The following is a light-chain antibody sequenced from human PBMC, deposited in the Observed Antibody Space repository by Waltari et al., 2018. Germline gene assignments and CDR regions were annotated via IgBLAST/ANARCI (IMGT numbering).Light chain of an antibody. CDR1: QNLLHRNGHTF. CDR3: MQALQSPPYT. J-gene: IGKJ2*01. Sequence: EIVMTKSPLSLSVAPGEPAAISCRSSQNLLHRNGHTFFDWYLQKPGQSPQLLIYWGSIRASGVPDRFSATDSGTYFTLKISRVEAEDVGIYYCMQALQSPPYTFGQGTKLEIK. V-gene: IGKV2-28*01. CDR2: WGS.